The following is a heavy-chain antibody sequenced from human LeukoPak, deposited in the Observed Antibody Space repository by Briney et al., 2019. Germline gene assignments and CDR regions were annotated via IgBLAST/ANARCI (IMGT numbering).Heavy chain of an antibody. Sequence: GGSLRLSCEGSEFTFSSYSMNWVRQAPGKALEWVSSISRSSNDMYYADSVKGRFTISRDNAKNSVYLQMNSLRAEDTAMYYCARSDYFNYKSHFDYWGQGTLVTVSS. V-gene: IGHV3-21*01. CDR1: EFTFSSYS. D-gene: IGHD4-11*01. CDR2: ISRSSNDM. J-gene: IGHJ4*02. CDR3: ARSDYFNYKSHFDY.